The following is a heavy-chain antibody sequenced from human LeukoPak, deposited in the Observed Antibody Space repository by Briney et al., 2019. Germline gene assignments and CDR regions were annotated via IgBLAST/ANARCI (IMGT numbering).Heavy chain of an antibody. CDR2: INPSGGST. J-gene: IGHJ6*02. CDR1: GYTFTSYY. D-gene: IGHD6-13*01. CDR3: ARDVAAAGTPYYYYGMDV. V-gene: IGHV1-46*01. Sequence: GASVKVSCKASGYTFTSYYMHWVRQAPGQGLEWVGIINPSGGSTSYAQKFQGRVTMTRDTSTSTVYMELSSLRSEDTAVYYCARDVAAAGTPYYYYGMDVWGQGTTVTVSS.